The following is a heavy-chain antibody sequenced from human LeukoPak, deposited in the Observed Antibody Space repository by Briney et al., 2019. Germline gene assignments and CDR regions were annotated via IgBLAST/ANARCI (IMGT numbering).Heavy chain of an antibody. CDR3: ARDPDYYDSSGYYYGMDV. CDR2: IIPILGIA. CDR1: GGTFSSYA. Sequence: ASVKVSCKASGGTFSSYAISWVRQAPGQGLEWMGRIIPILGIANYAQKFQGRVTITADKSTSTAYMELSSLRSEDTAVYYCARDPDYYDSSGYYYGMDVWGQGTTVTVSS. D-gene: IGHD3-22*01. V-gene: IGHV1-69*04. J-gene: IGHJ6*02.